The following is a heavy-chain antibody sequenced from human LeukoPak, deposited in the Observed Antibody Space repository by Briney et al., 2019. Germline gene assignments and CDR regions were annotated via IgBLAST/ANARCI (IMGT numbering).Heavy chain of an antibody. D-gene: IGHD1-26*01. CDR2: IYYRGST. CDR3: ARHGGMYYYFEY. Sequence: SETLSLTCTVSGDSISSCSEHWVWLPQPPGLGLVWIRSIYYRGSTYYNPTLKSQFTIYVDTSKNQFSLKLNSVTAADTAVYYCARHGGMYYYFEYWGQGNPVTVSS. CDR1: GDSISSCSEH. J-gene: IGHJ4*02. V-gene: IGHV4-39*01.